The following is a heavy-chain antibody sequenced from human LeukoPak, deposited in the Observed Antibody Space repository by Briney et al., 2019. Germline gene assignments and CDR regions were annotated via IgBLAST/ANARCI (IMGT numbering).Heavy chain of an antibody. D-gene: IGHD3-10*01. J-gene: IGHJ4*02. CDR3: ARDTGFSMVRGILF. Sequence: ASVKVSCKASGYTFTSYSMNWVRQAPGQGLEWMGWINANTGNPTYAQGFTGRFVFSLDTSVSTAYLQISSLKAEDTAVYYCARDTGFSMVRGILFWGQGTLVTVSS. V-gene: IGHV7-4-1*02. CDR2: INANTGNP. CDR1: GYTFTSYS.